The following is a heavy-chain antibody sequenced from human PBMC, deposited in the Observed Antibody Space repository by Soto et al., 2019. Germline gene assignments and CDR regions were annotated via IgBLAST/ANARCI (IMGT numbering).Heavy chain of an antibody. CDR2: IYWNGDT. CDR1: GFSLTSSGVS. V-gene: IGHV2-5*01. Sequence: SGPTLVNPTQTVTLTCTFSGFSLTSSGVSVGWIRQPPGKALEWLAFIYWNGDTRYRPSLQSRLTITKDNSKKQVVLTMTNMDPLDTATYYCAQRVGSLGSFDYWGQGILVTVSS. J-gene: IGHJ4*02. CDR3: AQRVGSLGSFDY. D-gene: IGHD3-10*01.